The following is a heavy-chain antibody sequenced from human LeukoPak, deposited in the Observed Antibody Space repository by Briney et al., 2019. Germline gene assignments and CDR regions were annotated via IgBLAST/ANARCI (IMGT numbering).Heavy chain of an antibody. D-gene: IGHD2-2*01. J-gene: IGHJ4*02. CDR3: ARLVRYCSSDTCYPFDY. V-gene: IGHV4-39*01. CDR2: MYYSGGT. Sequence: SETLSLTCTVSGGSISSSSHYWGWIRQPPGKGLEWIGSMYYSGGTYYNPSLKSRVTISIETSKNQFSLKLNSVTAADTAVYYCARLVRYCSSDTCYPFDYWGQGTLVTVSS. CDR1: GGSISSSSHY.